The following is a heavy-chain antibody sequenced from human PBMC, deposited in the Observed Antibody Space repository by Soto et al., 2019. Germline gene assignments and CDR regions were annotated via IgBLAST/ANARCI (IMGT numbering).Heavy chain of an antibody. CDR1: GGSISSSSYY. CDR2: IYYSGST. Sequence: PSETLSLTCTVSGGSISSSSYYWGWIRQPPGKGLEWIGSIYYSGSTYYNPSLKSRVTISVDTSKNQFSLKLSSVTAADTAVYYCARLSSGWYVLSYYYGMDVWGQGTTVTVSS. D-gene: IGHD6-19*01. V-gene: IGHV4-39*01. CDR3: ARLSSGWYVLSYYYGMDV. J-gene: IGHJ6*02.